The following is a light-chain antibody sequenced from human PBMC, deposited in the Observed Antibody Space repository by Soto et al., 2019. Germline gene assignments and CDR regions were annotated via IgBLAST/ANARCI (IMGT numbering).Light chain of an antibody. CDR1: QSISGNY. Sequence: EIVLTQSPGTLSLSPGERATLSCTASQSISGNYLAWYQQKPGQAPRVVIYGVSRRATGIPDRFSGSGSGTDFTLTISRPEPEDFAVYYCQQYDNSPLTFGGGTKVDIK. CDR3: QQYDNSPLT. V-gene: IGKV3-20*01. CDR2: GVS. J-gene: IGKJ4*01.